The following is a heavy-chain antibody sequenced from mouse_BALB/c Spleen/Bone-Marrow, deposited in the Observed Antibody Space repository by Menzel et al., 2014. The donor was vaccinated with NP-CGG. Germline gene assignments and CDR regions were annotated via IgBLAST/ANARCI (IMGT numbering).Heavy chain of an antibody. CDR2: IGYSGST. Sequence: EVKLVESGPGLVKPSQSLSLTCTVTGYSITSDYAWNWIRQFPGTKLEWMGYIGYSGSTNYNPSLKSRISITRDTSKNQFFLQLNSVTAEDTATYYCARRKGVPAYFDYWGQGTTLTVSS. V-gene: IGHV3-2*02. CDR3: ARRKGVPAYFDY. J-gene: IGHJ2*01. CDR1: GYSITSDYA.